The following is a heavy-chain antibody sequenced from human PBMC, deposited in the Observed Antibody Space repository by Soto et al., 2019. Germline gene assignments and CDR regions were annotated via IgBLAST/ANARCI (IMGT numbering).Heavy chain of an antibody. J-gene: IGHJ4*02. CDR1: GFTFSFYA. CDR2: ISASGGRT. CDR3: AKDSAYYYDSSGHCFDY. Sequence: GSLRLSCATSGFTFSFYAMSWVRQAPGKGLEWVSGISASGGRTYYADSVKGRFTISRDKSKNTLYLQMNSLRAEDTAVYYCAKDSAYYYDSSGHCFDYWGQGTLVTVSS. D-gene: IGHD3-22*01. V-gene: IGHV3-23*01.